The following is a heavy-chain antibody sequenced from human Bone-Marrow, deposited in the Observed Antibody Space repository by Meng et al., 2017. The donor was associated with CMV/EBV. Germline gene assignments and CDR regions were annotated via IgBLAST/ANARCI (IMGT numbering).Heavy chain of an antibody. D-gene: IGHD3-10*01. Sequence: SGFNFDDYGMSWVRQAPGKGLEWVSGSNWNGGSTGYADSVKGRFTISRDNAKNSLYLQMNSLRAEDTALYYCARDHSHYGSGSPIDYWGQGTLVTVSS. CDR2: SNWNGGST. V-gene: IGHV3-20*03. J-gene: IGHJ4*02. CDR1: GFNFDDYG. CDR3: ARDHSHYGSGSPIDY.